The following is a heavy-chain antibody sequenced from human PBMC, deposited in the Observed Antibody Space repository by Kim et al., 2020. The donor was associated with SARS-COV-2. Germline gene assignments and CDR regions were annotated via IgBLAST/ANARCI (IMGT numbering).Heavy chain of an antibody. D-gene: IGHD6-13*01. CDR1: GFTFSSYA. CDR2: ISSNGGST. V-gene: IGHV3-64*01. Sequence: GGSLRLSCAASGFTFSSYAMHWVRQAPGKGLEYVSAISSNGGSTYYANSVKGRFTISRDNSKNTLYLQMGSLRAEDMAVYYCARGPQQLVAFDIWGQGT. CDR3: ARGPQQLVAFDI. J-gene: IGHJ3*02.